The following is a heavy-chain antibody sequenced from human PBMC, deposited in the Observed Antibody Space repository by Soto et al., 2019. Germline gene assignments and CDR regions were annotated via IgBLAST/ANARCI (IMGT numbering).Heavy chain of an antibody. V-gene: IGHV4-59*01. J-gene: IGHJ4*02. Sequence: PSETLSLTCTVSGGSTRNYFWTWIRQPPGKGLEWIGYIHYSGTTSFFPSYNPSLRSRVTISEDTSKNQFSLKLLSVTTADTAVYFCAAGEASSRNLAPYYLDFWGQGTQVTVSS. CDR1: GGSTRNYF. CDR3: AAGEASSRNLAPYYLDF. D-gene: IGHD6-13*01. CDR2: IHYSGTT.